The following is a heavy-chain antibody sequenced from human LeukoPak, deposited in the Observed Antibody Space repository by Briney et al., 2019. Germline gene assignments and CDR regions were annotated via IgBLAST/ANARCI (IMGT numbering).Heavy chain of an antibody. V-gene: IGHV4-34*01. CDR2: INHSGST. CDR1: GGSFSGYY. J-gene: IGHJ4*02. D-gene: IGHD5-12*01. CDR3: ARGERGPRTQDIVATDRVCLDY. Sequence: KPSETLSLTCAVYGGSFSGYYWSWIRQPPGKGLEWIGEINHSGSTNYNPSLKSRVTISVDTSKNQFSLKLSSVTAADTAVYYCARGERGPRTQDIVATDRVCLDYWGQGTLVTVSS.